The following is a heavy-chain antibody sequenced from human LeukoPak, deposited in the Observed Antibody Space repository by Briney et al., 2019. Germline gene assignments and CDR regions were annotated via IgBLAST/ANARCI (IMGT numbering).Heavy chain of an antibody. V-gene: IGHV1-2*02. CDR2: VGPNTGGT. CDR1: GYTFIDYY. CDR3: ARGSRFHPQNWFDP. Sequence: ASETVSCKASGYTFIDYYIHWLRQAPGPGLEWMGWVGPNTGGTYYAQTLQGRVTMTSAASISTVYMELTSLTYDDTAVYYCARGSRFHPQNWFDPWGQGTLITVSS. J-gene: IGHJ5*02. D-gene: IGHD3-10*01.